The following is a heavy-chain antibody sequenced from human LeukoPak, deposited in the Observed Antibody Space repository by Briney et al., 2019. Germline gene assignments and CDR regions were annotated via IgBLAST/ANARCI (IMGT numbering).Heavy chain of an antibody. J-gene: IGHJ4*02. V-gene: IGHV4-39*01. D-gene: IGHD2-21*02. Sequence: PSETLSLTCTVSGRSFSSSSYSWGWIRQPPGKGLDWIGSIYYSGSTYYNPSLKRRVTISVDTSKNQFYLKLRSVCTAEKAVYCRRRQTPYCGVDSVTFDDGGQGTLVTVSS. CDR1: GRSFSSSSYS. CDR2: IYYSGST. CDR3: RRQTPYCGVDSVTFDD.